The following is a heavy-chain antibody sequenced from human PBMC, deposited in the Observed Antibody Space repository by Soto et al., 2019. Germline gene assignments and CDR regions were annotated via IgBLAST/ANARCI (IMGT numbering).Heavy chain of an antibody. CDR2: ISSSSSTI. J-gene: IGHJ5*02. D-gene: IGHD1-7*01. CDR3: ARDGTTGTTFLVGWFDP. Sequence: GGSLRLSCAASGFTFSSYSMNWVRQAPGKGLEWVSYISSSSSTIYYADSVKGRFTISRDNAKNSLYLQMNSLRDEDTAVYYCARDGTTGTTFLVGWFDPWGQGTLVTVSS. CDR1: GFTFSSYS. V-gene: IGHV3-48*02.